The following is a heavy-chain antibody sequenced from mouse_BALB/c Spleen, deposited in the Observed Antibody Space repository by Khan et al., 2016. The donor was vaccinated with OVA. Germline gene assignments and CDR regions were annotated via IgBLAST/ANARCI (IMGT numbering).Heavy chain of an antibody. Sequence: QVQLQQSGAELMKPGASVKISCKTTGYTFSNYWIEWIKQRPGHGLEWIGEILPGRGNINYNEKFKGKATLTADTSSNIAYMQLNSLTSEDSAVYYCARGAGTTYGMDYWGQGTSVTVSS. CDR1: GYTFSNYW. CDR2: ILPGRGNI. J-gene: IGHJ4*01. D-gene: IGHD4-1*01. V-gene: IGHV1-9*01. CDR3: ARGAGTTYGMDY.